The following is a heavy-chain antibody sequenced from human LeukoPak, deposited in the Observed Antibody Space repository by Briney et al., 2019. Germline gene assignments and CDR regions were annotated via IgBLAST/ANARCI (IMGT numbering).Heavy chain of an antibody. CDR1: GGSFSGYY. J-gene: IGHJ3*02. V-gene: IGHV4-59*08. CDR3: ARHQGWHDAFDI. Sequence: KPSETLSLTCAVYGGSFSGYYWSWIRQPPGKGLEWIGYIYYSGSTNYNPSLKSRVTISVDTSKNQFSLKLSSVTAADTAMYYCARHQGWHDAFDIWGQGTMVTVSS. D-gene: IGHD5-24*01. CDR2: IYYSGST.